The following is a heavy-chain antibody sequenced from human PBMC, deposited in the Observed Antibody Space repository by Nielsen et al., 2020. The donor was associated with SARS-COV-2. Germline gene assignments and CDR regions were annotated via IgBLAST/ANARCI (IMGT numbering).Heavy chain of an antibody. J-gene: IGHJ4*02. Sequence: GESLKISCAASGFTFSNYAMHWVRQAPGKGLEWVALISDDGTNKYHADSVKGRFTISRDNAKNSLYLQMNSLRAEDTALYHCAALYCTNGVCLDYWGQGTLVTVSS. CDR1: GFTFSNYA. D-gene: IGHD2-8*01. CDR3: AALYCTNGVCLDY. CDR2: ISDDGTNK. V-gene: IGHV3-30*12.